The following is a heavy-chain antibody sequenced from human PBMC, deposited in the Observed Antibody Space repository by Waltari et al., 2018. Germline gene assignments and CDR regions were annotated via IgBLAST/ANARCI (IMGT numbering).Heavy chain of an antibody. Sequence: EVQLVESGGGLVQPGGSLRLSCAASGFTFSNYWMHWVRQITGKGLMWVSRINSDGTNIVYADSVRGRFTISKDNAKNTLYLQMNSLSAEDTAVYYCARDVDWGVGALGYWGQGTPVTVS. V-gene: IGHV3-74*01. J-gene: IGHJ4*02. CDR2: INSDGTNI. CDR1: GFTFSNYW. D-gene: IGHD1-26*01. CDR3: ARDVDWGVGALGY.